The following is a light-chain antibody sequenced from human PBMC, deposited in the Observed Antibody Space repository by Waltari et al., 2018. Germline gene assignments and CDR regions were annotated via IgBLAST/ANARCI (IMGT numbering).Light chain of an antibody. J-gene: IGLJ2*01. CDR2: EVN. CDR1: SSDVGNDNR. V-gene: IGLV2-18*02. CDR3: SSYTSSTTFV. Sequence: QSALTQPPSVSGSPGQSVTISCTGTSSDVGNDNRVSWYQQPPGTAPKFVIYEVNNRPSWVPDLFSGSKSGNTAYLTISGLQAEDEADYYCSSYTSSTTFVFGGGTKLAVL.